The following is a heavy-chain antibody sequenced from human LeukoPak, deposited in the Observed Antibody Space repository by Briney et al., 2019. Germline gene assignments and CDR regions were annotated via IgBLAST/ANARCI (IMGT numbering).Heavy chain of an antibody. CDR1: GFTFSSYA. Sequence: GGSLRLSCAASGFTFSSYAMSWVRQAPGKGLEWVAFIRYDGSNKYYADSVKGRFTISRDNSKNTLYLQMNSLRAEDTAVYYCASIVVVVAATNDAFDIWGQGTMVTVSS. CDR3: ASIVVVVAATNDAFDI. CDR2: IRYDGSNK. V-gene: IGHV3-30*02. J-gene: IGHJ3*02. D-gene: IGHD2-15*01.